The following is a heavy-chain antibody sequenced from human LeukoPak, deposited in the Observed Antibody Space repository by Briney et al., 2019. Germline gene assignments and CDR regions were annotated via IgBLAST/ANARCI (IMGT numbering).Heavy chain of an antibody. V-gene: IGHV3-21*01. CDR1: GFTFSSYY. CDR2: ISSSSTYI. J-gene: IGHJ4*02. D-gene: IGHD7-27*01. CDR3: ARDTGGFSY. Sequence: GGSLRLSCAASGFTFSSYYMNWVRQAPGKGLEWVSSISSSSTYINYADAVKGRFTISRDNAKNSLYLQMNSLRGEDTAVYYCARDTGGFSYWGQGTLVTVSS.